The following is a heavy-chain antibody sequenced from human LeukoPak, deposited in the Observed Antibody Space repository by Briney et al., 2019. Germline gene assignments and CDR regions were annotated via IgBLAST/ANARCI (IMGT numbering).Heavy chain of an antibody. CDR3: ATGGVYYGDSPRGAFDI. V-gene: IGHV4-4*07. J-gene: IGHJ3*02. D-gene: IGHD4-17*01. CDR1: GGSISSYY. CDR2: IYTSGST. Sequence: SETLSLTCTPSGGSISSYYWSWLRQPAGKGLEGIGRIYTSGSTNYNPSLKRRVTMSVDTSKNQFSLKLSSVPAADTAVYYCATGGVYYGDSPRGAFDIWGQGTMVTVSS.